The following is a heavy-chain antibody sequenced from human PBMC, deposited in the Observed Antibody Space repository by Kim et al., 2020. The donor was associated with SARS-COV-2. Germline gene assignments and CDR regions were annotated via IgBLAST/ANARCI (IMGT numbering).Heavy chain of an antibody. V-gene: IGHV4-59*01. J-gene: IGHJ4*02. CDR2: T. CDR3: ARMPYGGFDY. D-gene: IGHD3-16*01. Sequence: TDYNPSLKRRVSIFLAPSKSQFSLRLSSVTAADTALYFCARMPYGGFDYWGQGTLVTVSS.